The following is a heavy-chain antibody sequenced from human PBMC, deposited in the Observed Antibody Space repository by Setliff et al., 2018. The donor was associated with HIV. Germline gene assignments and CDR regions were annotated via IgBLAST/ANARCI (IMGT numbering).Heavy chain of an antibody. J-gene: IGHJ4*02. CDR2: INGGGDPI. D-gene: IGHD2-15*01. Sequence: GGSLRLSCAASGFPFTTYSMNWVRQAPEKGLEWIAYINGGGDPIWYADSVKGRFTISRDNAKNSLDLQMNSLRAEDTAVYYCVRDLYWAFDYWGQGTLVTVSS. CDR3: VRDLYWAFDY. V-gene: IGHV3-48*01. CDR1: GFPFTTYS.